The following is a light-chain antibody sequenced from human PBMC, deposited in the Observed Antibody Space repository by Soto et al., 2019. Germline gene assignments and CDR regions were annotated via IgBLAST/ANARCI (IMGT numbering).Light chain of an antibody. CDR1: QGIRND. V-gene: IGKV1-17*01. J-gene: IGKJ1*01. Sequence: DIQMTQSPSSLSASVGDRVTITCRASQGIRNDLGWYQQKPGKAPKRVIYAASSLQSGGPSRFSGCGSGTEFSLTISSLQPAESATEYCLPPDSYSWRFGEGTK. CDR3: LPPDSYSWR. CDR2: AAS.